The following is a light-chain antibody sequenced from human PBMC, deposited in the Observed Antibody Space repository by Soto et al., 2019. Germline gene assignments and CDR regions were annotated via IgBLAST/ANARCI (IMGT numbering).Light chain of an antibody. V-gene: IGKV1-9*01. Sequence: IQLTQSPSSLSASVGDRGTITCRASQGISSYLGWYQQKPGKAPNLLIYDASTLQSGVPSRFSGSGSGTEFTLTISSLQPDDFATYYCQQYDNYPLTFGGGTKVDIK. CDR2: DAS. CDR1: QGISSY. J-gene: IGKJ4*01. CDR3: QQYDNYPLT.